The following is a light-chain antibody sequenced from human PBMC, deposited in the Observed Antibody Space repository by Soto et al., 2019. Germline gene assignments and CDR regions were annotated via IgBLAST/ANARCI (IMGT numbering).Light chain of an antibody. CDR1: QTISSY. V-gene: IGKV3-11*01. CDR2: AAS. CDR3: QHRSDRSPKA. Sequence: ILEPLSPDTLSLSPGYGATLYCRSSQTISSYLAWSQQKPRQSPRLLIYAASNPAPGNPARFSGRGFGIDFTLTISRRELYNFAVYYGQHRSDRSPKAFGQRTRLE. J-gene: IGKJ5*01.